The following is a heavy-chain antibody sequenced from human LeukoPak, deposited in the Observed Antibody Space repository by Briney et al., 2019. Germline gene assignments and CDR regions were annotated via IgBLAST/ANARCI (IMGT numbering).Heavy chain of an antibody. D-gene: IGHD4-23*01. CDR1: GGTFSSYA. Sequence: GASVKVSCKASGGTFSSYAISWVRQAPGQGLEWMGGIIPIFGTANYAQKFQGRVTMTRDMSTSTDYMELSSLRSEDTAVYYCARDNSVEDTAWWSDPWGQGTLVTVSS. J-gene: IGHJ5*02. V-gene: IGHV1-69*05. CDR3: ARDNSVEDTAWWSDP. CDR2: IIPIFGTA.